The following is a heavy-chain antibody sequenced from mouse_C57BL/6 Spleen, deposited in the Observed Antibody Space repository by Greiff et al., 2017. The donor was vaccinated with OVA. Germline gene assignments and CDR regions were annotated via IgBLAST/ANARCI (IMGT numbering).Heavy chain of an antibody. CDR2: IDPSDSYT. CDR1: GYTFTSYW. Sequence: VKLQQPGAELVKPGASVKLSCKASGYTFTSYWMQWVKQRPGQGLEWIGEIDPSDSYTNYNQKFKGKATLTVDTSSSTAYMQLSSLTSEDSAVYYCARPNYGNYAYWYFDVWGTGTTVTVSS. V-gene: IGHV1-50*01. J-gene: IGHJ1*03. CDR3: ARPNYGNYAYWYFDV. D-gene: IGHD2-1*01.